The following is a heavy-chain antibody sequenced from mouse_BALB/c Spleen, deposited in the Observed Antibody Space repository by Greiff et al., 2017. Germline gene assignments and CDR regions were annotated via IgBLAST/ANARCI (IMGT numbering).Heavy chain of an antibody. D-gene: IGHD2-4*01. CDR1: GDSITSGY. V-gene: IGHV3-8*02. J-gene: IGHJ4*01. Sequence: EVKLVESGPSLVKPSQTLSLTCSVTGDSITSGYWNWIRKFPGNKLEYMGYISYSGSTYYNPSLKSRISITRDTSKNQYYLQLNSVTTEDTATYYCAREVYYDYDGTGRDYWGQGTSVTVSS. CDR3: AREVYYDYDGTGRDY. CDR2: ISYSGST.